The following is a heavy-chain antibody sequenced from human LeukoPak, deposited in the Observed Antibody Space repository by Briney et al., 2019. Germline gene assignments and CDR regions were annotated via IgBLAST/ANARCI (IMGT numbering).Heavy chain of an antibody. CDR3: AEDGYSYGYCGMDV. D-gene: IGHD5-18*01. J-gene: IGHJ6*02. CDR1: GYTFTDYY. Sequence: ASVKVSCKASGYTFTDYYMHWVRQAPGQGLEWMGWINPNSGGTNYAQKFQGRVTMTRYTSISTDYMALSRLRSDDTAVYSSAEDGYSYGYCGMDVWGQGTPVTVSS. CDR2: INPNSGGT. V-gene: IGHV1-2*02.